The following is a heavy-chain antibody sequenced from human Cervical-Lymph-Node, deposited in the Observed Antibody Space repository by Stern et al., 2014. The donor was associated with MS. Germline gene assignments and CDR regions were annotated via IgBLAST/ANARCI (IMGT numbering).Heavy chain of an antibody. CDR1: GYTFTNYG. CDR3: ARDPHIAVAGTGGGFDP. J-gene: IGHJ5*02. CDR2: ISGYNDDT. V-gene: IGHV1-18*01. Sequence: VHLVESGAEVKKPGASVKVSCKASGYTFTNYGISWVRQAPGQGLEWMGWISGYNDDTNYVEKFQGRVTMTTDTSTSTAYMELRSLRSDDTAVYYCARDPHIAVAGTGGGFDPWGQGTLVTVSS. D-gene: IGHD6-19*01.